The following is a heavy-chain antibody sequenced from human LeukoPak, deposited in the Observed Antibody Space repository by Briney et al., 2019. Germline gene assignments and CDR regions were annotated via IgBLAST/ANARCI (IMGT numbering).Heavy chain of an antibody. D-gene: IGHD3-3*01. CDR2: IYPSGST. CDR1: GGSISSSY. J-gene: IGHJ5*02. V-gene: IGHV4-4*07. CDR3: ARGLRPTYYDDYNWFDP. Sequence: PSETLSLTCTVSGGSISSSYWTWIRQPAGKGLEWIGHIYPSGSTNYNPSLKSRVTISVDTSKNQFSLKLSSVTAADTAVYYCARGLRPTYYDDYNWFDPWGQGTLVTVSS.